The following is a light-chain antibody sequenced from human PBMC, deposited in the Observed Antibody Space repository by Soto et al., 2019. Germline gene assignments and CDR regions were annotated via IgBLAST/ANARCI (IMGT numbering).Light chain of an antibody. J-gene: IGLJ2*01. CDR1: SSDVGGYNY. CDR3: SSYAGGNNLV. CDR2: EVS. Sequence: QSALTQPPSASGSPGQSVTISCTGTSSDVGGYNYFSWYQQHPGKAPKLMIYEVSKRPSGVPDRFSGATSGNTASLTVSGLQAEDEADYYCSSYAGGNNLVFGGGTKLTVL. V-gene: IGLV2-8*01.